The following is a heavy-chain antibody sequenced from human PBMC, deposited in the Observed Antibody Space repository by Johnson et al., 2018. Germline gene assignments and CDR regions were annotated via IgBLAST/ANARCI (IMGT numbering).Heavy chain of an antibody. V-gene: IGHV3-23*01. J-gene: IGHJ3*02. Sequence: AMSWVRPAPGKGLEWVSPISGSGGRTHYADSVKGRFTVSRDNSKNTLYLQMNSLRAEDTAVYYCARDQPFYYHTFDIWGQGTMVTVYS. CDR3: ARDQPFYYHTFDI. CDR1: A. D-gene: IGHD3-22*01. CDR2: ISGSGGRT.